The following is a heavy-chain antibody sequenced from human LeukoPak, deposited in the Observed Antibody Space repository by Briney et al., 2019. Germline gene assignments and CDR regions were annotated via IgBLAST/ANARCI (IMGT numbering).Heavy chain of an antibody. D-gene: IGHD3-22*01. CDR2: ISGSGGST. CDR1: AFTFSTYA. J-gene: IGHJ4*02. Sequence: PGGSLRLSCAASAFTFSTYAMSWVRQVPGKGLEWVSAISGSGGSTHYADSVRGRFTISRDNSKSTLYLQMNSLRAEDTAIYYCAKMPAYYYDSSGYAFHFDYWGQGTLVTVSS. CDR3: AKMPAYYYDSSGYAFHFDY. V-gene: IGHV3-23*01.